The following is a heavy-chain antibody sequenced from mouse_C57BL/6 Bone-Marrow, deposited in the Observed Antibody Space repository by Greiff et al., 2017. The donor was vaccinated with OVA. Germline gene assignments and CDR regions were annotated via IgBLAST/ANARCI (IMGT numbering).Heavy chain of an antibody. Sequence: QVQLQQPGAELVRPGSSVKLSCKASGYTFTSYWMHWVKQRPIQGLEWIGNIDPSDSETHYNQKFKDKATLTVDKSSSTAYMQLSSLTSEDSAVYYGARRGDYGSSGGYFDYWGQGTTLTVSS. D-gene: IGHD1-1*01. CDR3: ARRGDYGSSGGYFDY. CDR1: GYTFTSYW. J-gene: IGHJ2*01. CDR2: IDPSDSET. V-gene: IGHV1-52*01.